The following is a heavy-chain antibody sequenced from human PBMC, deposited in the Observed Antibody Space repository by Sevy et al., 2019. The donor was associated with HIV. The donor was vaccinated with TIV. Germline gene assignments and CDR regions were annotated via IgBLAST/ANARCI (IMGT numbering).Heavy chain of an antibody. D-gene: IGHD1-7*01. CDR2: ISGSGDNT. CDR1: GITFNNYA. Sequence: GGSLRLSCAASGITFNNYAMTWVRQAPGTGLEWVSTISGSGDNTYYADSVKGRFTVSRDNSKNTLYLQMNSLRAEDAAVYYCAKSRGNYYFDLWGRGTLVTVSS. V-gene: IGHV3-23*01. J-gene: IGHJ2*01. CDR3: AKSRGNYYFDL.